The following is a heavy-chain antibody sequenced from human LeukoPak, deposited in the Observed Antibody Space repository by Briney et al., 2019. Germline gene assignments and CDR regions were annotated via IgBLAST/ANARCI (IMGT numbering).Heavy chain of an antibody. D-gene: IGHD3-22*01. CDR3: AKAGYYDSSGYYY. J-gene: IGHJ4*02. CDR1: GFTFSSYA. V-gene: IGHV3-23*01. CDR2: ISGSGGST. Sequence: GRSLRLSCAASGFTFSSYAMSWVRQAPGKGLEWVSAISGSGGSTYYADSVKGRFTISRDNSKSTLYLQMNSLRAEDTAVYYCAKAGYYDSSGYYYWGQGTLVTVSS.